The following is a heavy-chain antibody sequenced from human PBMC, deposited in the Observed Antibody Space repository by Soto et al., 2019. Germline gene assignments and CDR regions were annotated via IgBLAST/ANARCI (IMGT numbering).Heavy chain of an antibody. J-gene: IGHJ4*02. CDR1: GGSISSSNW. D-gene: IGHD1-26*01. Sequence: KSSETLSLTCAVSGGSISSSNWWSWVRQPPGKGLEWIGEIYHSGSTNYNPSLKSRVTISVDKSKNQFSLKLSSVTAADTAVYYCARESQSGATGYDYWGQGTLVTVSS. CDR2: IYHSGST. V-gene: IGHV4-4*02. CDR3: ARESQSGATGYDY.